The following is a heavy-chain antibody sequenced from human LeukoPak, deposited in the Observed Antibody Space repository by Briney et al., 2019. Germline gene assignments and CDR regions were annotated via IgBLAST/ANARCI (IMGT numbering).Heavy chain of an antibody. J-gene: IGHJ4*02. Sequence: SETPSLTCTVSGGSISSYYWSWIRQPPGKGPEWIGYIYYSGSINYNPSLKSRVTISVDTSKNQFSLKLRSVTAADTAVYYCARYSGSYSGFDYWGQGTLVTVSS. CDR2: IYYSGSI. V-gene: IGHV4-59*08. CDR3: ARYSGSYSGFDY. D-gene: IGHD1-26*01. CDR1: GGSISSYY.